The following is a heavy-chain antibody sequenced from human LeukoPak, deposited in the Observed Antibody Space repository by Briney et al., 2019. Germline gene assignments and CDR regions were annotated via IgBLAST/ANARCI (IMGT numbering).Heavy chain of an antibody. Sequence: PSETLSLTCTVSGGSISSYYWSWIRQPPGKGLEWIGYIYYSGSTNYNPSLKSRVTISVDTSKNQFSLKLSSVTAADTAVYYCARVSGYSYGLHNRDYYYYMDVWGKGTTVTVSS. CDR3: ARVSGYSYGLHNRDYYYYMDV. CDR1: GGSISSYY. D-gene: IGHD5-18*01. CDR2: IYYSGST. J-gene: IGHJ6*03. V-gene: IGHV4-59*01.